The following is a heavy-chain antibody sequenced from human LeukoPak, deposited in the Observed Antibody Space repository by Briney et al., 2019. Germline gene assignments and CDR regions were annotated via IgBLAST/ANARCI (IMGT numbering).Heavy chain of an antibody. CDR3: ARTLVSSGNWFDP. V-gene: IGHV1-69*04. Sequence: SVKVSCTASGGTFSSYDISWVRQAPGQGLEWMGRIIPILGIANYAQKFQGRVTITADKSTSTAYMELSSLRSEDTAVYYCARTLVSSGNWFDPWGQGTLVTVSS. CDR1: GGTFSSYD. D-gene: IGHD6-25*01. CDR2: IIPILGIA. J-gene: IGHJ5*02.